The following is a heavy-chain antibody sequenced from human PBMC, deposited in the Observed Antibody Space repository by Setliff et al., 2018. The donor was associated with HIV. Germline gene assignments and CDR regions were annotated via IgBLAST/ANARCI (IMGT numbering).Heavy chain of an antibody. CDR2: IYYSGST. CDR1: GYSISSGYY. Sequence: SETLSLTCAVSGYSISSGYYWGWIRQPPGKGLEWIGSIYYSGSTYYNPSLKSRVTISVDTSKNQFSLKLSSGTAADTAEYYCAREGSSGYYYRGQGNFDYWGQGTLVTVSS. D-gene: IGHD3-22*01. CDR3: AREGSSGYYYRGQGNFDY. V-gene: IGHV4-38-2*02. J-gene: IGHJ4*02.